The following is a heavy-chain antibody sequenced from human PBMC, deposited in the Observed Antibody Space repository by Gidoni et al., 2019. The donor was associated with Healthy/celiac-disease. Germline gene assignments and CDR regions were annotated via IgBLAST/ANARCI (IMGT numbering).Heavy chain of an antibody. J-gene: IGHJ5*02. CDR2: ISGSGGST. CDR3: AKPGGYTIFGYDP. Sequence: EVQLLESAGGVVQPGGSLRLSCAASGFTFSSYAMSWDRQAQGQGLECVLAISGSGGSTYYADSVKGRFTISRDNSKNTLYLQMNSLRAEDTAVYYCAKPGGYTIFGYDPWGQGTLVTVSS. D-gene: IGHD3-3*01. V-gene: IGHV3-23*01. CDR1: GFTFSSYA.